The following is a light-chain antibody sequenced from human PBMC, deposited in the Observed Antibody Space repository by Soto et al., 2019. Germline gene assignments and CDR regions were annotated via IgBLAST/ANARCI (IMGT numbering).Light chain of an antibody. V-gene: IGLV2-14*01. CDR3: TSYTKTSPLV. CDR2: EVS. CDR1: SDDIGTYNY. J-gene: IGLJ7*01. Sequence: QSALTQPPSASGSPGQTVTISCTGGSDDIGTYNYVSWYQQRAGSVPKLIIYEVSNRPSGVSNRFSGSKSGNTASLTISGLQAEDEADYYCTSYTKTSPLVFGPGTQLTVL.